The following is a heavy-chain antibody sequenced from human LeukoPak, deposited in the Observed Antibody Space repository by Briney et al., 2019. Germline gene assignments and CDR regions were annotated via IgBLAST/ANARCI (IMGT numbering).Heavy chain of an antibody. J-gene: IGHJ6*03. CDR1: GFTFDDYT. D-gene: IGHD6-19*01. Sequence: HPGGSLRLSCAASGFTFDDYTMHWVRQAPGKGLEWVSLIYWDGSRTYYADSVKGRFTISRDNSKNTLYLQMNSLRAEDTAVYYCAKDAVAGYQDYYYYYYMDVWGKGTTVTISS. CDR2: IYWDGSRT. V-gene: IGHV3-43*01. CDR3: AKDAVAGYQDYYYYYYMDV.